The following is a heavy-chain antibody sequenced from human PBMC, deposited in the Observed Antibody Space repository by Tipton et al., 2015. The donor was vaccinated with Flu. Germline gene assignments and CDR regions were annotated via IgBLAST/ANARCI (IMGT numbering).Heavy chain of an antibody. Sequence: SLRLSCAASGFTFGSYGMHWVRQAPGKGLEWVAYLWYDGGNVHYGDSVKGRFTIPRDNSKNTVYLQMTSLRVEDTAAYFCAREGPSDYGMDVWGQGTTVTVSS. J-gene: IGHJ6*02. CDR2: LWYDGGNV. CDR3: AREGPSDYGMDV. CDR1: GFTFGSYG. V-gene: IGHV3-33*01.